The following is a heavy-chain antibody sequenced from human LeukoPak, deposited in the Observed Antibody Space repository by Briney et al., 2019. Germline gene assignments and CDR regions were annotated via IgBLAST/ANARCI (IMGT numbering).Heavy chain of an antibody. CDR2: IYTSGST. CDR3: AGSLERRPGDAFDI. CDR1: GFTFSSYA. D-gene: IGHD1-1*01. J-gene: IGHJ3*02. V-gene: IGHV4-4*07. Sequence: PGGSLRLSCAASGFTFSSYAMSWIRQPAGKGLEWIGRIYTSGSTNYNPSLKSRVTMSVDTSKNQFSLKLSSVTAADTAVYYCAGSLERRPGDAFDIWGQGTMVTVSS.